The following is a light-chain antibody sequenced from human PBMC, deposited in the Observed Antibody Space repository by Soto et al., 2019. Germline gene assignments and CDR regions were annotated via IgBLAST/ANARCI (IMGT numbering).Light chain of an antibody. CDR2: SNN. J-gene: IGLJ2*01. V-gene: IGLV1-47*02. Sequence: QSVLTQPPSASGTPGQRVTISCSGGSSNIGNNYVYWYQQLPRTAPKLLIYSNNQRPSGVPDRFSGSKSGTSASLAISGLRSEDEADYYCXAWDDSLSGVVFGGGTKVTVL. CDR1: SSNIGNNY. CDR3: XAWDDSLSGVV.